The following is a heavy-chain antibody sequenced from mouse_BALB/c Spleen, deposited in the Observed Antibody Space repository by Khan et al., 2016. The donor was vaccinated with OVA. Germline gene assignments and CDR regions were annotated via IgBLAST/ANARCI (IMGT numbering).Heavy chain of an antibody. D-gene: IGHD1-1*01. J-gene: IGHJ3*01. CDR1: GFTFSTCG. CDR3: TRLAYYYDSEGFAY. V-gene: IGHV5-6*01. CDR2: VSTGGSYT. Sequence: EVQVVESGGDLVKPGGSLKLSCTASGFTFSTCGMSWVRQAPDKRLEWVATVSTGGSYTYYPDSVKGRFTISRDNAKNTLYLQMSGLRSEDTAMFYCTRLAYYYDSEGFAYWGQGTLVTVSA.